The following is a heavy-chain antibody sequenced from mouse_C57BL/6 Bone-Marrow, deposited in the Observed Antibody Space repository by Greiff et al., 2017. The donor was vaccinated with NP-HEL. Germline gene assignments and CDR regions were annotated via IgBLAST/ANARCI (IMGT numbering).Heavy chain of an antibody. D-gene: IGHD2-5*01. Sequence: EVKLVESGGDLVKPGGSLKLSCAASGFTFSSYGMSWVRQTPDKRLEWVATISSGGSYTYYPGSVKGRFTFSRDNAKNTLYLQMSSLKSEDTAMYYCARRDYSNWFAYWCQGTLVTVSA. CDR2: ISSGGSYT. CDR1: GFTFSSYG. J-gene: IGHJ3*01. V-gene: IGHV5-6*01. CDR3: ARRDYSNWFAY.